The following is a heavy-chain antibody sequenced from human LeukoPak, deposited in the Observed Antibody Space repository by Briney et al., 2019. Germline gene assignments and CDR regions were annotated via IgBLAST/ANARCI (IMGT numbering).Heavy chain of an antibody. CDR3: ASWHDYAYFDY. V-gene: IGHV3-23*01. Sequence: QSGGSLRLSCAASGFTFSSYAMSWVRQAPGKGLEWVSAISGSGGSTYYADSVKGRFTISRDNSKNTLYLQMNSLRTEDTAVYYCASWHDYAYFDYWGQGTLVTVSS. D-gene: IGHD1-1*01. J-gene: IGHJ4*02. CDR2: ISGSGGST. CDR1: GFTFSSYA.